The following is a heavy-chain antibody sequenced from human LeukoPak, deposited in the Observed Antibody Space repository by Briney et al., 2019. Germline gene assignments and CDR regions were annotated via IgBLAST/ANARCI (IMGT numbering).Heavy chain of an antibody. CDR1: GFTFSSYA. CDR2: ISSNGGST. V-gene: IGHV3-64*01. D-gene: IGHD6-19*01. J-gene: IGHJ4*02. CDR3: ARVGGRIAVAGNDY. Sequence: GGSLRLSCAASGFTFSSYAMHWVRQAPGKGLEYVSTISSNGGSTYYANSVKGRLTISRDNSKNTLYLQMGSLRAEDMAVYYCARVGGRIAVAGNDYWGQGTLVTVSS.